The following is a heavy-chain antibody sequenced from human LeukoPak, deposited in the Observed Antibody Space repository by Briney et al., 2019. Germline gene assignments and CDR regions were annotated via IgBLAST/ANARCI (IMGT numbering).Heavy chain of an antibody. CDR3: ARGGYSYGCDY. D-gene: IGHD5-18*01. CDR1: EFIFSSSD. V-gene: IGHV3-30*02. Sequence: PGGSLRLSCAASEFIFSSSDMHWVRQAPGKGLEWVAFILYDGSIRYYADSVRGRFTISRDNSKNTLFLQMNSLRAEDTAVYYCARGGYSYGCDYWGQGTLVTVSS. J-gene: IGHJ4*02. CDR2: ILYDGSIR.